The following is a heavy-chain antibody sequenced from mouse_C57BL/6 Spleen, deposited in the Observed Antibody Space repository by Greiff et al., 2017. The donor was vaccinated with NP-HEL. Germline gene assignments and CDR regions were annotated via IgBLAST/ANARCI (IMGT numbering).Heavy chain of an antibody. Sequence: VQLQQSGAELVKPGASVKISCKASGYAFSSYWMNWVKQRPGKGLEWIGQIYPGDGDTNYNGKFKGKATLTADKSSSTAYMQLSSLTSEDLAVYFCARSRIVTTFMDYWGQGTSVTVSS. CDR2: IYPGDGDT. D-gene: IGHD2-3*01. J-gene: IGHJ4*01. CDR3: ARSRIVTTFMDY. CDR1: GYAFSSYW. V-gene: IGHV1-80*01.